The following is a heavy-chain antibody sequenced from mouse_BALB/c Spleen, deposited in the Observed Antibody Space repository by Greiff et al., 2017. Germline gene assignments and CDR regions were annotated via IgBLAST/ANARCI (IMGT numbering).Heavy chain of an antibody. V-gene: IGHV3-2*02. CDR3: ARERTVVAHWYFDV. CDR2: ISYSGST. Sequence: DVQLQESGPGLVKPSQSLSLTCTVTGYSITSDYAWNWIRQFPGNKLEWMGYISYSGSTSYNPSLKSRISITRDTSKNQFFLQLNSVTTEDTATYYCARERTVVAHWYFDVWGAGTTVTVSS. D-gene: IGHD1-1*01. J-gene: IGHJ1*01. CDR1: GYSITSDYA.